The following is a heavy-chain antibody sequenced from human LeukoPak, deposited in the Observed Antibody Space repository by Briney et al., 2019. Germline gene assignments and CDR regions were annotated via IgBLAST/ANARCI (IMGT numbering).Heavy chain of an antibody. CDR1: GYTFTGYY. CDR2: MNPNSGNT. Sequence: ASVKVSCKASGYTFTGYYMHWVRQAPGQGLEWMGWMNPNSGNTGYAQKFQGRVTMTRNTSISTAYMELSSLRSEDTAVYYCARASSDYYDSSGYSSDFDYWGQGTLVTVSS. J-gene: IGHJ4*02. D-gene: IGHD3-22*01. CDR3: ARASSDYYDSSGYSSDFDY. V-gene: IGHV1-8*02.